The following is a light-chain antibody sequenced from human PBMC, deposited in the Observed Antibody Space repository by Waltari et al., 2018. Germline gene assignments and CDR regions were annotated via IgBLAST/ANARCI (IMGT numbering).Light chain of an antibody. CDR3: CSYVGSNIYWV. CDR2: DIN. J-gene: IGLJ3*02. Sequence: QSALTQPRSVSGSPGQSVTISSPGTSSDVGGYNYVSWYQQHPDKAPKLIIYDINKRPSGVPDRFSGSKSGNTASLTISGLQAEDEADYYCCSYVGSNIYWVFGGGTKLTVL. CDR1: SSDVGGYNY. V-gene: IGLV2-11*01.